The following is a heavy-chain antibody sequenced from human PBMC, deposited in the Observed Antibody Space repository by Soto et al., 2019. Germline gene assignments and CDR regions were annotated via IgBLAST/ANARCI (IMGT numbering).Heavy chain of an antibody. V-gene: IGHV3-30-3*01. CDR1: GFTFSSYA. Sequence: QVQLVESGGGVVQPGRSLRLSCAASGFTFSSYAMHWVRQAPGKGLEWVAVISYDGSNKYYADSVKGRFTISRGNSKNTLYLQMNSLRAEDTAVYYCARELVGAAAGYYYYGMDVWGQGTTVTVSS. D-gene: IGHD6-13*01. CDR3: ARELVGAAAGYYYYGMDV. CDR2: ISYDGSNK. J-gene: IGHJ6*02.